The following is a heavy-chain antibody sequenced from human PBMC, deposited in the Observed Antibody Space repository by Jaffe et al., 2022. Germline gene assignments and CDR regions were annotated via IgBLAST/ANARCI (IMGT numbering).Heavy chain of an antibody. CDR1: GFTLSYYG. Sequence: QVQLVESGGGVVQPGGSLRLSCAASGFTLSYYGMYWVRQAPGKGLEWVTFMRNDGTNKYYADSVKGRFTISRDTSKNMLYLEMNSLIPEDTAVYYCAKDTYYYGVDNTATIDYWGQGILVTVSS. D-gene: IGHD3-10*01. J-gene: IGHJ4*02. CDR3: AKDTYYYGVDNTATIDY. CDR2: MRNDGTNK. V-gene: IGHV3-30*02.